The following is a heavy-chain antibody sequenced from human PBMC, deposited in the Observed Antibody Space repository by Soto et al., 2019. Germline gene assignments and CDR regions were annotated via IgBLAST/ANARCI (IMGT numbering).Heavy chain of an antibody. CDR3: AKDWIVVVPAALGDAFDI. D-gene: IGHD2-2*01. CDR1: GSTFSSYA. J-gene: IGHJ3*02. V-gene: IGHV3-23*01. Sequence: EVQLLESGGGLVQPGGSLRLSVAAPGSTFSSYALSWVRQAPGKGLEGVSAISGSGGSTYYADSVKGRFTISRDNSKNTLYLQMNSLRAEDTAVYYCAKDWIVVVPAALGDAFDIWGQGTMVTVSS. CDR2: ISGSGGST.